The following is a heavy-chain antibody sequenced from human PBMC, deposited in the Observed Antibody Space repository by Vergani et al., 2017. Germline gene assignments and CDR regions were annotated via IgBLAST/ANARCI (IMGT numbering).Heavy chain of an antibody. V-gene: IGHV4-39*01. D-gene: IGHD6-6*01. CDR3: ARHNRAGSSSTKYYFDY. Sequence: QLQLQESGPGLVKPSETLSLTCTVSGGSIISSSYYWGWIRQPPGKGLEWIGSIYYSGSTYYNPSLKSRVTISVDTSKNQFSLKLSSVTAADTAVYYCARHNRAGSSSTKYYFDYWGQGTLVTVSS. CDR2: IYYSGST. J-gene: IGHJ4*02. CDR1: GGSIISSSYY.